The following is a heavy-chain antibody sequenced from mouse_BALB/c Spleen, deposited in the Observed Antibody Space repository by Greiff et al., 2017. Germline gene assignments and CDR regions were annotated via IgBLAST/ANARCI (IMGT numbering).Heavy chain of an antibody. J-gene: IGHJ4*01. CDR2: IWRGGST. D-gene: IGHD1-1*02. CDR3: AKKGGPYYGLYYYAMDY. CDR1: GFSLTSYG. V-gene: IGHV2-5-1*01. Sequence: QVQLKQSGPSLVQPSQSLSITCTVSGFSLTSYGVNWVRQSPGKGLEWLGVIWRGGSTDYNAAFMSRLSITKDNSKSQVFFKMNSLQADDTAIYYCAKKGGPYYGLYYYAMDYWGQGTSVTVSS.